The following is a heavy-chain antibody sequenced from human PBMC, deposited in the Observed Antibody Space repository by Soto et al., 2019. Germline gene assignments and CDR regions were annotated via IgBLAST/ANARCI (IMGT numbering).Heavy chain of an antibody. J-gene: IGHJ6*02. V-gene: IGHV5-10-1*01. D-gene: IGHD3-10*01. CDR3: ARHGREVRGVIPYYYYGMDV. CDR1: GYSFAGYW. CDR2: IDPSDSQT. Sequence: GESLKISCKGSGYSFAGYWITWVRQKPGKGLEWMGRIDPSDSQTYYSPSFRGHVTISVTKSITTVFLQWSSLRASDTAMYYCARHGREVRGVIPYYYYGMDVWGQGTTVTVSS.